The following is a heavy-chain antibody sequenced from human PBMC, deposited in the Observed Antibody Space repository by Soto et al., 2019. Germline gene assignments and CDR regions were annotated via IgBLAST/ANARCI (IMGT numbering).Heavy chain of an antibody. Sequence: ASVKVSCKASGYTFTSYYMHWVRQAPGQGLEWMGIINPSGGSTSYAQKFQGRVTMTRDTSTSTVYMELSSLRSEDTAVYYCARSKDIVVVPAAVSDLDYWGQGTLVTVSS. CDR1: GYTFTSYY. V-gene: IGHV1-46*03. D-gene: IGHD2-2*01. CDR2: INPSGGST. J-gene: IGHJ4*02. CDR3: ARSKDIVVVPAAVSDLDY.